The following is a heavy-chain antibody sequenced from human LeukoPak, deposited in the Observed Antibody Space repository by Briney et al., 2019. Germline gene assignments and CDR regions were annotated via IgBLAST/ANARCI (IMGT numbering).Heavy chain of an antibody. J-gene: IGHJ6*03. CDR1: GYSISSGYY. Sequence: SETLSLTCTVSGYSISSGYYWGWIRQPPGKRLEWIGSIYHSGSTYYNPSLKSRVTISIDTSKNQFSLKLSSVTAADTAVYYCGRDALVGYFSYYYMDVWGKGTTVTVSS. CDR2: IYHSGST. CDR3: GRDALVGYFSYYYMDV. V-gene: IGHV4-38-2*02. D-gene: IGHD2-15*01.